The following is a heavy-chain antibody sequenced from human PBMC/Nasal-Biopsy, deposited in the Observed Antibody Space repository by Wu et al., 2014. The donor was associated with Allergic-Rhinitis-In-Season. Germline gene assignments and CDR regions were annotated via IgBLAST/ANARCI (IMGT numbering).Heavy chain of an antibody. D-gene: IGHD2-21*02. Sequence: LRLSCAASGFSFTTHSMNWFRQAPGKGLEWVSSINDNSRYIHYGDSVKGRFTISRDNAKNSLYLQMNSLTAEDTAVYYCARDVTAFDIWGQGTMVTVSS. J-gene: IGHJ3*02. CDR1: GFSFTTHS. CDR3: ARDVTAFDI. CDR2: INDNSRYI. V-gene: IGHV3-21*01.